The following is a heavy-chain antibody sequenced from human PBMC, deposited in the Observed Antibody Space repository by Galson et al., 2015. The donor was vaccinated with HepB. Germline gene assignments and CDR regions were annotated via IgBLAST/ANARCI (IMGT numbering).Heavy chain of an antibody. CDR3: ARGGGTIFGVGYGMDV. J-gene: IGHJ6*02. CDR1: GFTFSSYS. V-gene: IGHV3-21*01. Sequence: SLRLSCAASGFTFSSYSMNWVRQAPGKGLEWVSSISSSSSYIYYADSVKGRFTISRDNAKNSLYLQMNSLRAEDTAVYYCARGGGTIFGVGYGMDVWGQGTTVTVSS. CDR2: ISSSSSYI. D-gene: IGHD3-3*01.